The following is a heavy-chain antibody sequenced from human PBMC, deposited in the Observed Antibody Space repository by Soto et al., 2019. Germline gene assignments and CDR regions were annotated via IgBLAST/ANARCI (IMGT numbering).Heavy chain of an antibody. Sequence: GSLRLSCAASGFTFSSYWMSWVRQAPGKGLEWVANIKQDGSEKYYVDSVKGRFTISRDNAKNSLYLQMNSLRAEDTAVYYCARVSWDIVLAPHAFDIWGQGTMVTVSS. V-gene: IGHV3-7*01. CDR2: IKQDGSEK. CDR1: GFTFSSYW. CDR3: ARVSWDIVLAPHAFDI. D-gene: IGHD2-8*01. J-gene: IGHJ3*02.